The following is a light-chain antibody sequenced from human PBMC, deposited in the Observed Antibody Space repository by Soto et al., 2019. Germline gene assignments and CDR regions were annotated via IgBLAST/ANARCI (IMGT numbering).Light chain of an antibody. Sequence: ESVLHQSTATLSSCPGARVPLSCRASQYINTRLAWYQHRPGQAPRLLIYQTSIRAAGIPARFSASGSGTDFTLTISRLEPEDFAVYYCQQYGSSGTFGQGTKVDIK. CDR3: QQYGSSGT. CDR2: QTS. CDR1: QYINTR. J-gene: IGKJ1*01. V-gene: IGKV3-20*01.